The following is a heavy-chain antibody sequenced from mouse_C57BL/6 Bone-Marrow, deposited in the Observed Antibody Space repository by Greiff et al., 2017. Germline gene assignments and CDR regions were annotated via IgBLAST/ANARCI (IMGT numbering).Heavy chain of an antibody. Sequence: QVQLQQPGAELVKPGASVKLSCKASGYTFTSYWMHWVKQRPGRGLEWIGRIDPSSGGTKYNEKFKSKATLTVDKPSSTAYMQLSSLTSEDSAVYYCARSRITTVVDYFDYWGQGTTLTVSS. V-gene: IGHV1-72*01. D-gene: IGHD1-1*01. CDR2: IDPSSGGT. CDR3: ARSRITTVVDYFDY. CDR1: GYTFTSYW. J-gene: IGHJ2*01.